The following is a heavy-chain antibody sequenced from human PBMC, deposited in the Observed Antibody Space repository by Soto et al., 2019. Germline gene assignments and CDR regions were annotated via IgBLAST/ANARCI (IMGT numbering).Heavy chain of an antibody. V-gene: IGHV2-70*01. CDR2: IDLDYDK. Sequence: SGPTLVNPTQTLTLTCTFSGFSLSTSGMCVSWIRQPPGKALEWLALIDLDYDKYYSTSLKTRLTISKDTSKNQVVLTMTNMDPVDTATYYCARNYRSCWLLYFDPLGQGTLVT. D-gene: IGHD6-19*01. J-gene: IGHJ5*02. CDR3: ARNYRSCWLLYFDP. CDR1: GFSLSTSGMC.